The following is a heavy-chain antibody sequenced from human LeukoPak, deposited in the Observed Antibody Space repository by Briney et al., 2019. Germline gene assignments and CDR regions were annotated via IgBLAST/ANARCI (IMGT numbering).Heavy chain of an antibody. CDR2: IYSGGST. CDR3: ARHSRFGSGGYENAFDI. Sequence: PSETLSLTCTVSGGSISSSSYYWDWIRQSPGKGLEWIGNIYSGGSTYYTPSLKSRVTISVDTSKNQFSLKLSSVTAADTAIYFCARHSRFGSGGYENAFDIWGQGTMVTVSS. J-gene: IGHJ3*02. CDR1: GGSISSSSYY. D-gene: IGHD5-12*01. V-gene: IGHV4-39*01.